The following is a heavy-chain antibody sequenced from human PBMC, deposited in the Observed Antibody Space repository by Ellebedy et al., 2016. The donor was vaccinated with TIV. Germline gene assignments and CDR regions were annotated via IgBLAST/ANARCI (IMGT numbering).Heavy chain of an antibody. CDR1: GYSFTSYW. J-gene: IGHJ5*02. D-gene: IGHD2-2*01. V-gene: IGHV5-51*01. Sequence: GESLKISCKGPGYSFTSYWIGWVRQMPGKGLEWMGIIYPGDSDTRYSPSFQGQVTISADKSISTAYLQWSSLKASDTAMYYCARIDSIVVVPAAMPASPWFDPWGQGTLVTVSS. CDR2: IYPGDSDT. CDR3: ARIDSIVVVPAAMPASPWFDP.